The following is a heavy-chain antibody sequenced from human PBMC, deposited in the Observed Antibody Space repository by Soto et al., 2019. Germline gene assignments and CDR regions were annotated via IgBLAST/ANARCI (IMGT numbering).Heavy chain of an antibody. J-gene: IGHJ5*02. CDR1: GGSFSGYY. D-gene: IGHD2-15*01. V-gene: IGHV4-34*01. CDR3: ARTRQIVVVVAATLGWFDP. Sequence: SETLSLTCAVYGGSFSGYYWSWIRQPPGKGLEWIGEINHSGSTNYNPSPKSRVTISVDTSKNQFSLKLSSVTAADTAVYYCARTRQIVVVVAATLGWFDPWGQGTLVTVSS. CDR2: INHSGST.